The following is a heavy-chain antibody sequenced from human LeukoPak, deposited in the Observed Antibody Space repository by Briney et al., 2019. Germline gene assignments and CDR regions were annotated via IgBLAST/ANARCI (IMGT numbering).Heavy chain of an antibody. CDR2: IYYSGST. CDR3: ASTYYYDSSGPTVQYYFNY. D-gene: IGHD3-22*01. V-gene: IGHV4-39*07. Sequence: SETLSLTCTVSGGSISSSSYYWGWIRQPPGKGLEWIGSIYYSGSTYYNPSLKSRVTISVDTSKNQFSLKLSSVTAADTAVYYCASTYYYDSSGPTVQYYFNYWGQGTLVTVSS. CDR1: GGSISSSSYY. J-gene: IGHJ4*02.